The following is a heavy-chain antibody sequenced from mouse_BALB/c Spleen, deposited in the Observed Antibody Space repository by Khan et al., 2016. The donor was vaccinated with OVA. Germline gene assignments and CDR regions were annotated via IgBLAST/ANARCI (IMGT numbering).Heavy chain of an antibody. D-gene: IGHD1-1*01. CDR3: ARSYGSDFDY. CDR2: INPHIGET. J-gene: IGHJ2*01. CDR1: GYSFTGYF. Sequence: EVQLQQSGPELVKPGASVQISCKASGYSFTGYFMNWVMQSHGKSLEWIGRINPHIGETFYNQKFKGKATLTVDESSSTAHMELRSLASEDSAGYESARSYGSDFDYWGQGTTLTVSS. V-gene: IGHV1-20*02.